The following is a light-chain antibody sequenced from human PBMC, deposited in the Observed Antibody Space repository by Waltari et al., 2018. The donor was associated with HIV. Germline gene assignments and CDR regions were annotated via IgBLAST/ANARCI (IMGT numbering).Light chain of an antibody. Sequence: QSVLTQTPSLSGTPGQRVTISCSGGYSNIGSNTVNWYQQFPGTAPRLLIYSNNQRPSGVPDRFSGSKSGTSASLVISDLQSQDEADYHCAAWDDSLHGELFGGGTKLTVL. CDR3: AAWDDSLHGEL. CDR2: SNN. J-gene: IGLJ2*01. V-gene: IGLV1-44*01. CDR1: YSNIGSNT.